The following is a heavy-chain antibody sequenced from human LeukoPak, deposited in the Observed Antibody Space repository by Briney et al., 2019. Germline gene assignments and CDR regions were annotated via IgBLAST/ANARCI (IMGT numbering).Heavy chain of an antibody. V-gene: IGHV3-7*01. Sequence: GGSLRLSCAASGFTLSSYWMSWVRQAPGKGLEWVSNIKQDGSEKHYVDSVKGRFTISRDNAKNSLYLQMNSLRDEDTAVYSCARDLKDYWGQGTLVTVSS. CDR2: IKQDGSEK. CDR3: ARDLKDY. J-gene: IGHJ4*02. CDR1: GFTLSSYW.